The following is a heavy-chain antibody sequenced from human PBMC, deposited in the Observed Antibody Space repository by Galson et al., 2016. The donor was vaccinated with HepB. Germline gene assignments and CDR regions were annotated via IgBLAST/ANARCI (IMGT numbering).Heavy chain of an antibody. Sequence: PALVKPTQTLTLTCSFSGFSLSTSGVGVGWLRQPPGKALQWLALIYFDDVKTYSPSLKTRLTVTKDTSKNQVVLTMTNMDPVDTATYYCALTSNYVWESYRTFASWGQGILVTVSS. J-gene: IGHJ1*01. CDR3: ALTSNYVWESYRTFAS. CDR1: GFSLSTSGVG. CDR2: IYFDDVK. D-gene: IGHD3-16*02. V-gene: IGHV2-5*02.